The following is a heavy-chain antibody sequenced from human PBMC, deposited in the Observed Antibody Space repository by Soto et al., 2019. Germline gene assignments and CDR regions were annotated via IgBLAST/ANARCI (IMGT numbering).Heavy chain of an antibody. CDR3: ARTRGYCSSTSCYFDY. D-gene: IGHD2-2*01. J-gene: IGHJ4*02. CDR1: GGSISSGGYS. V-gene: IGHV4-30-2*01. Sequence: PSETLSLTCAVSGGSISSGGYSWSWIRQPPGKGLEWIGYIYHSGSTYYNPSLKSRVTISVDRSKNQFSLKLSSVTAADTAVYYCARTRGYCSSTSCYFDYWGQGTLVTV. CDR2: IYHSGST.